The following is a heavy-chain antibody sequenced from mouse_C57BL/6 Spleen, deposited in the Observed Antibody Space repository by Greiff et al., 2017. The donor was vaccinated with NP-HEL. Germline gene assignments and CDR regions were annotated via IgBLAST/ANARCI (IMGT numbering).Heavy chain of an antibody. J-gene: IGHJ3*01. V-gene: IGHV1-69*01. CDR2: IDPSDSYT. Sequence: VQLQQPGAELVMPGASVKLSCKASGYTFTSYWMHWVKQRPGQGLEWIGEIDPSDSYTNYNQKFKGKSTLTVDKSSSTAYMQLSSLTSEDSAVYYGARSGDGYYGGFAYWGQGTLVTVSA. CDR1: GYTFTSYW. CDR3: ARSGDGYYGGFAY. D-gene: IGHD2-3*01.